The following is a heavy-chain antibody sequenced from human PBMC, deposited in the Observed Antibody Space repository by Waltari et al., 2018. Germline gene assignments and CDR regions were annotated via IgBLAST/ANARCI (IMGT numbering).Heavy chain of an antibody. CDR2: IYPGDSDI. D-gene: IGHD3-22*01. J-gene: IGHJ4*02. CDR1: GYSFTNYW. V-gene: IGHV5-51*03. CDR3: AKLNDSNAYYRGFDY. Sequence: EVQLVQSGAEVKKPGESLKFSCKGSGYSFTNYWIGWVRQMSGKGLEWMGIIYPGDSDITYSPSFQGQVTISADKSISTAYLQWSSLKASDTAIYYCAKLNDSNAYYRGFDYWGQGTLVTVSS.